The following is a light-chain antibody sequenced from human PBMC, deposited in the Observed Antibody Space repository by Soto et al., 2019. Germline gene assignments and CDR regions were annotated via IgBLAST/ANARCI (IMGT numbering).Light chain of an antibody. CDR3: QQYGSSPKLT. CDR1: QSVSSSY. Sequence: LPQSPGTLSLSPGERATLSCRASQSVSSSYLAWYQQKPGQAPRLLIYGASSRATGIPDRFSGSGSGTDFTLTISRLEPEDFAVYYCQQYGSSPKLTFGGGTKVDIK. V-gene: IGKV3-20*01. J-gene: IGKJ4*01. CDR2: GAS.